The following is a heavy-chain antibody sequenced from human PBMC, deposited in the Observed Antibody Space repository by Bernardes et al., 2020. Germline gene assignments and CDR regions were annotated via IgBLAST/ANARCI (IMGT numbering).Heavy chain of an antibody. V-gene: IGHV4-34*01. CDR3: ARVRITGYDFWSGYYRAGGYYYYGMDV. CDR2: LNHSGST. Sequence: SETLSLTCAVSGGSFSGYYWSWIRQPPGTGLEWIGELNHSGSTNYNPSLKSRVTISVDTSKNQFSLKLSSVTAADTAVYYCARVRITGYDFWSGYYRAGGYYYYGMDVWGQGTTVTVTS. D-gene: IGHD3-3*01. CDR1: GGSFSGYY. J-gene: IGHJ6*02.